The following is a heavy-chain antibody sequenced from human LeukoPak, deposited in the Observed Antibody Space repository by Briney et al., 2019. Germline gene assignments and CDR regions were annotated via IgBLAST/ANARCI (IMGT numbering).Heavy chain of an antibody. CDR2: INPSGSNT. CDR3: ARSGSSTSCPRDY. Sequence: ASVKVSCKASGYTFTNYYMHWVRQAPGQGLEWMGIINPSGSNTSYAQKFQDRVTMTRDTSTSTVYMELSSLRSEDTAVYYCARSGSSTSCPRDYWGQGTLVTVAS. V-gene: IGHV1-46*01. CDR1: GYTFTNYY. J-gene: IGHJ4*02. D-gene: IGHD2-2*01.